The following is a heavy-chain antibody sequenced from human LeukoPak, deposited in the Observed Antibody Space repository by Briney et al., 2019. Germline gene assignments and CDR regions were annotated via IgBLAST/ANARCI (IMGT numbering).Heavy chain of an antibody. CDR1: GGSFSGYY. Sequence: PSETLSLTCAVYGGSFSGYYWSWIRQPPGKGLEWIGEINHSGSTNYNPSLKSRVTISVDTSKNQFSLKLSSVTAADTAVYYCARVGQLTNPYMDVWGKGTTVTVSS. CDR2: INHSGST. V-gene: IGHV4-34*01. J-gene: IGHJ6*03. D-gene: IGHD6-6*01. CDR3: ARVGQLTNPYMDV.